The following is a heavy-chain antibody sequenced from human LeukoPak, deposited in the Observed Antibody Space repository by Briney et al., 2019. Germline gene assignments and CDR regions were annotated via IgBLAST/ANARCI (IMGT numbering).Heavy chain of an antibody. V-gene: IGHV4-39*07. CDR2: IYYSGST. Sequence: SETLSLTCTVSGGSISSSSYYWGWIRQPPGKGLEWIGSIYYSGSTYYNPSLKSRVTISVDTSKNQFSLKLSSVTAADTAVYYCARDPTPTAVFRVAGDYWGQGTLVTVSS. CDR3: ARDPTPTAVFRVAGDY. D-gene: IGHD6-19*01. CDR1: GGSISSSSYY. J-gene: IGHJ4*02.